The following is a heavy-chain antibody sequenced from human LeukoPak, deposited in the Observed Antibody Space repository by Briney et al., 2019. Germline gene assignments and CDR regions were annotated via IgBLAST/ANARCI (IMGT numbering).Heavy chain of an antibody. Sequence: PGGSLRLSCAASGFTFSSYGMHWVRQAPGKGLEWVAVIFYGGSDEYYADSVKGRFTISRDNFKNTLHLQMNSLRLEDTGTYYCAKESALAATDTRDVFDIWGRGTMATVSS. V-gene: IGHV3-30*18. J-gene: IGHJ3*02. CDR3: AKESALAATDTRDVFDI. CDR2: IFYGGSDE. D-gene: IGHD6-13*01. CDR1: GFTFSSYG.